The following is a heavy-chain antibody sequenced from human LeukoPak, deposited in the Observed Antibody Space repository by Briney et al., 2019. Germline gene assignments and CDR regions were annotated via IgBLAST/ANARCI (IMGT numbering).Heavy chain of an antibody. CDR3: ARDGDDYIWGSYRNSNWFDP. CDR1: GFTFSNYG. V-gene: IGHV3-33*08. D-gene: IGHD3-16*02. CDR2: IWYDGSKK. J-gene: IGHJ5*02. Sequence: GWSLRLSCVASGFTFSNYGMHWVRQAPGKGLEWVAVIWYDGSKKDYEDSVKGRFTISRDNSKNTLYLQINSLRGDDTAVYYCARDGDDYIWGSYRNSNWFDPWGRGTLVTVSS.